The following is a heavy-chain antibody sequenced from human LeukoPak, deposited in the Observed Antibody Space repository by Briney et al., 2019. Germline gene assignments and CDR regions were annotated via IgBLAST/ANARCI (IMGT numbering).Heavy chain of an antibody. J-gene: IGHJ4*02. CDR2: IYYSGST. Sequence: PSETLSLTCAVSGGSISSSNWWSWVRQPPGKGLEWIGYIYYSGSTNYNPSLKSRVTISVDTSKNQFSLKLSSVTAADTAVYYCASWAAVAGYYFDYWGQGTLVTVSS. V-gene: IGHV4-4*02. CDR1: GGSISSSNW. CDR3: ASWAAVAGYYFDY. D-gene: IGHD6-19*01.